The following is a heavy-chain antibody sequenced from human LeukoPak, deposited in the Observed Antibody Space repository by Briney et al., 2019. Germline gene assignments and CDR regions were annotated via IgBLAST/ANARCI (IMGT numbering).Heavy chain of an antibody. D-gene: IGHD6-19*01. CDR2: IYYSGST. CDR1: GGSISSGDYY. Sequence: SETLSLTCTVSGGSISSGDYYWSWIRQPQGKGLEWIVYIYYSGSTYYNPSLKSRVTISVDTSKNQFSLKLSSVTAADTAVYYCARELNVAGTLNWFDPWGQGTLVTVSS. V-gene: IGHV4-30-4*02. J-gene: IGHJ5*02. CDR3: ARELNVAGTLNWFDP.